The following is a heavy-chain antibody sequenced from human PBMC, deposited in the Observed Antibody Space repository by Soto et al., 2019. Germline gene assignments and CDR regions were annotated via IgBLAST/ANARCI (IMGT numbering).Heavy chain of an antibody. CDR2: ISGSGDST. CDR1: GFTFSSYA. Sequence: EVPLLESGGGLVQPGGSLRLSCAASGFTFSSYAMRWVRQAPVKGLEWVSAISGSGDSTYYAASVKGRFTISRDNSKNTLYLQMNSLRAEDTAVYYCARRGSGSYYDYWGQGTLVTVSS. CDR3: ARRGSGSYYDY. V-gene: IGHV3-23*01. J-gene: IGHJ4*02. D-gene: IGHD1-26*01.